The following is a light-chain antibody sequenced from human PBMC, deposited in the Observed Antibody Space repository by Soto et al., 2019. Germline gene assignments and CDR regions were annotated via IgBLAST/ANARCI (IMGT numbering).Light chain of an antibody. CDR1: QGISSF. CDR2: AAS. V-gene: IGKV1-9*01. Sequence: IQLTKSPSSLSASVGDRVTITCRASQGISSFLAWYQQKPGKAPKLMIYAASTLHTGVTSRFSGSGSGTDFTLTIRSLQPADFATYYCQQLNSYPITFGQGTRLEIK. CDR3: QQLNSYPIT. J-gene: IGKJ5*01.